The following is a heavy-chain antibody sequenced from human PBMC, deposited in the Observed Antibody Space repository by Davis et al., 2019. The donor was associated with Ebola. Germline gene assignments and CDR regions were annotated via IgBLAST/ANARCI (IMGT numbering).Heavy chain of an antibody. V-gene: IGHV3-15*01. CDR1: GFTFSGSA. Sequence: GESLKISCAASGFTFSGSAMHWVRQASGKGLEWVGRIKSKTDGGTTDYAAPVKGRFTISRDDSKNTLYLQMNSLKTEDTAVYYCTTAHLWFRELVDYWGQGTLVTVSS. CDR2: IKSKTDGGTT. J-gene: IGHJ4*02. D-gene: IGHD3-10*01. CDR3: TTAHLWFRELVDY.